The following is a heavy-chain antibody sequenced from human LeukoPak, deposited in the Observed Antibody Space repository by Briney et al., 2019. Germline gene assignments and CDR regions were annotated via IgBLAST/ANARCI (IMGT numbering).Heavy chain of an antibody. V-gene: IGHV4-34*01. D-gene: IGHD3/OR15-3a*01. CDR2: INHSGST. J-gene: IGHJ4*02. CDR1: GGSFSGYY. Sequence: SETLSLTCAVYGGSFSGYYWSWIRQPPGKGLEWIGEINHSGSTNYNPSLKSRVTISVDTSKNQFSLKLSSVTAADTAVYYCARGFDIWRPLDYWAREPWSPSPQ. CDR3: ARGFDIWRPLDY.